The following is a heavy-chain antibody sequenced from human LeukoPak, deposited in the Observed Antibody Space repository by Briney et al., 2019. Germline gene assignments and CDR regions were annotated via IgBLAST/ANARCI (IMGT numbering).Heavy chain of an antibody. V-gene: IGHV4-39*07. Sequence: SETLSLTCTVSGGSISSSSYYWGWIRQPPGKGLEWIGSIYYSGSTYYNPSLKSRVTISVDTSKNQFSLKLSSVTAADTAVYYCARGPDYGDYEGWFDPWGQGTLVTVSS. CDR2: IYYSGST. CDR1: GGSISSSSYY. D-gene: IGHD4-17*01. CDR3: ARGPDYGDYEGWFDP. J-gene: IGHJ5*02.